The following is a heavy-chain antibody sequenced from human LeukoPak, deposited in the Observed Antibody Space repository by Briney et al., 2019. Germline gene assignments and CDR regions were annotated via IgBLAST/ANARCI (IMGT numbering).Heavy chain of an antibody. Sequence: ASVKVSCKASGYTFTSYGISWVRQAPGQGLEWMGWISAYNGNTNYAQKLQGRVTMTTDTSTSTAYMELRSLRSDDTAIYYCAKPVRGIINPPFFDYWGQGTLVTVSS. D-gene: IGHD3-10*01. CDR3: AKPVRGIINPPFFDY. J-gene: IGHJ4*02. CDR1: GYTFTSYG. V-gene: IGHV1-18*01. CDR2: ISAYNGNT.